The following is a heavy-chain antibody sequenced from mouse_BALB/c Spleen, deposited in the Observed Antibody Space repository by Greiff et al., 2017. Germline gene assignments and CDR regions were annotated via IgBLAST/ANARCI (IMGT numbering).Heavy chain of an antibody. J-gene: IGHJ2*01. D-gene: IGHD1-1*01. CDR1: GFTFSSYT. CDR2: ISNGGGST. CDR3: ARHITTVVGFDY. Sequence: EVQGVESGGGLVQPGGSLKLSCAASGFTFSSYTMSWVRQTPEKRLEWVAYISNGGGSTYYPDTAKGRFTISRDNAKNTLYLQMSSLKSEDTAMYYCARHITTVVGFDYWGQGTTLTVSS. V-gene: IGHV5-12-2*01.